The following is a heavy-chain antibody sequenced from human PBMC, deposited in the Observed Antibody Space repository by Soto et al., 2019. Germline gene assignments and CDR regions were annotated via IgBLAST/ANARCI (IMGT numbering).Heavy chain of an antibody. J-gene: IGHJ6*02. CDR1: GFTFSSYS. V-gene: IGHV3-21*01. D-gene: IGHD3-9*01. CDR3: ARDGEARYFDWLPTGMDV. CDR2: ISSSSSYI. Sequence: GGSLRLSCAASGFTFSSYSMNWVRQAPGKGLEWVSSISSSSSYIYYADSVKGRFTISRDNAKNSLYLQMNSLRAEDTAVYYCARDGEARYFDWLPTGMDVWGQGTTVIVSS.